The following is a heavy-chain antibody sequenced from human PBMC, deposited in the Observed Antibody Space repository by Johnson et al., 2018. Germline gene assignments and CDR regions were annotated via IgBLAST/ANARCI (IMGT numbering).Heavy chain of an antibody. D-gene: IGHD6-19*01. CDR3: VRELSCGSHRQTDAFDL. CDR2: IHGDGGWS. CDR1: GFSFSSHW. J-gene: IGHJ3*01. V-gene: IGHV3-74*01. Sequence: EEQLVETGGNSVQPGGSLGLSCAASGFSFSSHWIHWVRLALGTGLMWLSRIHGDGGWSSYAPSVKGRFTISRDNAKNTVHLQMNSLWAEDAAVYYCVRELSCGSHRQTDAFDLWGQGTVVTVSS.